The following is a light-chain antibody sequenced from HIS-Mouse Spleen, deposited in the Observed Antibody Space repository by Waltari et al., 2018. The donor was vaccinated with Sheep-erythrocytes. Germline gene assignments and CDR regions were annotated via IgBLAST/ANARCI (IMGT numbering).Light chain of an antibody. Sequence: DIQMTQSPSSLSASVGDRVTITCQASQDISNYLNWYQQKPGKAPKLLIYDASNLETGVPSMFSGSGSGTDFIFTISSLQPEDIATYYCQQYDNILTFGGGTKVEIK. CDR1: QDISNY. V-gene: IGKV1-33*01. CDR3: QQYDNILT. CDR2: DAS. J-gene: IGKJ4*01.